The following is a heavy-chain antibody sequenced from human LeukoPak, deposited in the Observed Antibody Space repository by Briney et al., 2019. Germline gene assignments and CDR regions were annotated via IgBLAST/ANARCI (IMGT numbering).Heavy chain of an antibody. Sequence: PGGSLRLSCAASGFTLSSYSMAWVRQAPGKGLEWVSIISGSSGATFYADSVKGRFTISRDNSKNTLYLEMSSLRAEDTAVYYCAKEGDRGFVVADYFDYWGQGTLVTVSS. CDR2: ISGSSGAT. CDR3: AKEGDRGFVVADYFDY. V-gene: IGHV3-23*01. D-gene: IGHD2-15*01. J-gene: IGHJ4*02. CDR1: GFTLSSYS.